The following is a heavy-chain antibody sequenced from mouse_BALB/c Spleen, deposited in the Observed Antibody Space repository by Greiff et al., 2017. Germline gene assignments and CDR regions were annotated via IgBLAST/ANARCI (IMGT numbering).Heavy chain of an antibody. D-gene: IGHD1-1*01. Sequence: VKLQESGPGLVAPSQSLSITCTVSGFSLTGYGVNWVRQPPGKGLEWLGMIWGDGSTDYNSALKSRLSISKDNSKSQVFLKMNSLQTDDTARYYCARGPYYYGSSDAMDYWGQGTSVTVSS. CDR1: GFSLTGYG. CDR3: ARGPYYYGSSDAMDY. CDR2: IWGDGST. V-gene: IGHV2-6-7*01. J-gene: IGHJ4*01.